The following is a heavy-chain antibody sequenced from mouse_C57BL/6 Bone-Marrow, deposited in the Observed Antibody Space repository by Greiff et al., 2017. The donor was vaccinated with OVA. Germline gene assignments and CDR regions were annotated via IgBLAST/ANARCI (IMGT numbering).Heavy chain of an antibody. J-gene: IGHJ4*01. Sequence: VQLQQSGAELVRPGASVKLSCTASGFNIKDDYMHWVKQRPEQGLEWIGWIDPENGDTEYASKFQGKATITADTSSNTAYLQLSSLTSEDTAVYYCTTLMVRGAMDYWGQGTSVTVSS. CDR3: TTLMVRGAMDY. D-gene: IGHD2-2*01. CDR2: IDPENGDT. CDR1: GFNIKDDY. V-gene: IGHV14-4*01.